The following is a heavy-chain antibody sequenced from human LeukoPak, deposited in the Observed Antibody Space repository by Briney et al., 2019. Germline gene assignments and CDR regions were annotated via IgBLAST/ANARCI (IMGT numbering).Heavy chain of an antibody. D-gene: IGHD3-16*01. CDR3: AKNRLPKMNLGDFDY. CDR2: ISASGGTT. CDR1: GLTFSNYD. V-gene: IGHV3-23*01. Sequence: GGSLRLSCAASGLTFSNYDMSWVRQAPGKGMEWVSAISASGGTTYYADSVKGRFTISRDNSKNTLCLQMNSLRAEDTAVYYCAKNRLPKMNLGDFDYWGQGTLVTVSS. J-gene: IGHJ4*02.